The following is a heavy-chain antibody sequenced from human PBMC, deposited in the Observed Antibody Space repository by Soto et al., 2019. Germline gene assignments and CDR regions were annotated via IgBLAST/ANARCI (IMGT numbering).Heavy chain of an antibody. V-gene: IGHV4-59*01. CDR1: GDSLSLYY. Sequence: SETLSLTCTVSGDSLSLYYWSWIRLSPGKGLEWIGYIYSTGSSNQNPSLRDRVAVSADASKNQFYLTLSSMTAADTAVYYCARGERKVNWRPYFDTWGQGIQVT. CDR3: ARGERKVNWRPYFDT. D-gene: IGHD1-26*01. CDR2: IYSTGSS. J-gene: IGHJ5*02.